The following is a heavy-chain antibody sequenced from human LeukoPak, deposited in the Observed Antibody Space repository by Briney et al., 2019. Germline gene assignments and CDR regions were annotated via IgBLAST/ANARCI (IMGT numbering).Heavy chain of an antibody. CDR2: IYPADSDT. CDR1: GYSFTNYW. CDR3: VRRGGPRYCSGGSCYYGY. Sequence: GESLKISCKGSGYSFTNYWIGWVRQMPGKGLEWMGVIYPADSDTRYRPSFQGQVTISADKSITTAYLHWSSLKASDTTLYYCVRRGGPRYCSGGSCYYGYWGQGTLVTVSS. D-gene: IGHD2-15*01. V-gene: IGHV5-51*01. J-gene: IGHJ4*02.